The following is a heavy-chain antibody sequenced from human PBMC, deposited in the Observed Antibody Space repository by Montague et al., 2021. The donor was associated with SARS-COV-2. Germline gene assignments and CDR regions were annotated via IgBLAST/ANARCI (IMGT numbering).Heavy chain of an antibody. V-gene: IGHV4-61*01. CDR2: IYDSDTT. Sequence: SETLSLTCTVSGGSAISDTYFWIWIRQPPGKGLVWFAYIYDSDTTNNNPSFWIRVSMSSARSKNQFSLKFTSVTPAATAVYYCARAANILCGFYNHPFEYWGQGTLVSVSS. D-gene: IGHD3-9*01. J-gene: IGHJ4*02. CDR1: GGSAISDTYF. CDR3: ARAANILCGFYNHPFEY.